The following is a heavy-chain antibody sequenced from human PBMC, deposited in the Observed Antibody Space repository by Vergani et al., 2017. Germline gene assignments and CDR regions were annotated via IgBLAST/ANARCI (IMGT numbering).Heavy chain of an antibody. CDR3: ARVMYRDEASTGYRLEGMDI. D-gene: IGHD3-9*01. Sequence: QVQLAESGPGLVKPSETLSLTCTVSGGSFNTYYWSWIRQSPGKGLEWIGYIYSTGSTNYNPSLNSRVTMSVDTSKNQFSLKLRSVTAADTAVYFFARVMYRDEASTGYRLEGMDIWGQGTTVTISS. CDR1: GGSFNTYY. J-gene: IGHJ6*02. V-gene: IGHV4-59*13. CDR2: IYSTGST.